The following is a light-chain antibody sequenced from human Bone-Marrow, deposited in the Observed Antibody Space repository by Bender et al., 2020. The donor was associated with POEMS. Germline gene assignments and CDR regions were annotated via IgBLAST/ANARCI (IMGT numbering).Light chain of an antibody. CDR3: SSYTSRSSYV. CDR2: DVT. CDR1: ISDVGGHRL. J-gene: IGLJ1*01. V-gene: IGLV2-14*03. Sequence: QSALTQPASVSGSPGQSISISCTGTISDVGGHRLVSWYQHRPGNAPKLMIYDVTNRPSGVSYRFSGSKSGNTASLTISGLQAEDEADYFCSSYTSRSSYVFGTGTKVTVL.